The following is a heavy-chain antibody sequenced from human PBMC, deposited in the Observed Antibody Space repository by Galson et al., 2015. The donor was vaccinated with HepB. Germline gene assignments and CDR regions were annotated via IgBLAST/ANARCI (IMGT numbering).Heavy chain of an antibody. CDR3: ARGGADYGDYDGEGLLDDY. J-gene: IGHJ4*02. CDR1: GYTFTSYG. CDR2: ISAYNGNT. Sequence: SVKVSCKASGYTFTSYGISWVRQAPGQGLEWMGWISAYNGNTNYAQKLQGRVTMTTDTSTSTAYMELRSLRSDDTAVYYCARGGADYGDYDGEGLLDDYWGQGTLVTVSS. D-gene: IGHD4-17*01. V-gene: IGHV1-18*01.